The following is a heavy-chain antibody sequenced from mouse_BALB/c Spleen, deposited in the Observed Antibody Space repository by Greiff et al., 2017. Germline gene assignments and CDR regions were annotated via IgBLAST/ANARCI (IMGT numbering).Heavy chain of an antibody. CDR1: GDSITSGY. CDR2: ISYSGST. CDR3: ARYEGMITTGDAMDY. V-gene: IGHV3-8*02. Sequence: EVMLVESGPSLVKPSQTLSLTCSVTGDSITSGYWNWIRKFPGNKLEYMGYISYSGSTYYNPSLKSRISITRDTSKNQYYLQLNSVTTEDTATYYCARYEGMITTGDAMDYWGQGTSVTVSS. J-gene: IGHJ4*01. D-gene: IGHD2-4*01.